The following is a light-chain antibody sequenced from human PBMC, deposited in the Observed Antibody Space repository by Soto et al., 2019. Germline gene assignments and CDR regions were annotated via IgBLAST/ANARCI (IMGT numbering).Light chain of an antibody. V-gene: IGKV3-15*01. J-gene: IGKJ2*01. CDR2: GAS. CDR1: QSVRSN. CDR3: QQDNNWLRT. Sequence: EIVMTQSPATLSVSPGERATLSCRASQSVRSNLAWYQQKPGQAPRLLIYGASTRATGIPARFSGSGSGTEFTLTISRLQSEDFAVYYCQQDNNWLRTFGQGTKLEIK.